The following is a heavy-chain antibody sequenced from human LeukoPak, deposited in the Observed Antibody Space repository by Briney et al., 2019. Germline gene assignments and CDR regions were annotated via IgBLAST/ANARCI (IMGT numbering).Heavy chain of an antibody. CDR2: FHTGGSA. J-gene: IGHJ6*03. Sequence: SETLSLTCSVSGGSISSDNYYWTWIRQPAGKGLEWIGRFHTGGSANYNPSLKSRVTISVDTSKNQFSLRLNSVTAADTAVYYCARVGGNSDRRPYYYYYMDVWGKGTTVTVSS. CDR3: ARVGGNSDRRPYYYYYMDV. V-gene: IGHV4-61*02. CDR1: GGSISSDNYY. D-gene: IGHD4-23*01.